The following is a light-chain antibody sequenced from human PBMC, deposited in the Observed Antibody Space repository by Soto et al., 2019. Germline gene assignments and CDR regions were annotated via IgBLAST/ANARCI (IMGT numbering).Light chain of an antibody. CDR1: QGIRND. Sequence: AIQMTQSPSSLSASVGDRVTITCRASQGIRNDLGWYQQKPGKAPKLLIYAASSLQSGVPSRFSGSRPRSDFTLTISSLQPEDFAPYYCLQDYNYPWTFGQGTKVEIK. J-gene: IGKJ1*01. CDR2: AAS. CDR3: LQDYNYPWT. V-gene: IGKV1-6*01.